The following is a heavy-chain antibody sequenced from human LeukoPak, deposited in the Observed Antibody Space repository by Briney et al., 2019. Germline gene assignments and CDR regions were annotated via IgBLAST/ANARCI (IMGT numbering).Heavy chain of an antibody. Sequence: SETLSLTCTVSGGSISSYYWSWIRQPPGKGLEWIGYIYYSGSTNYNPSLKSRVTISVDTSKNQFSLKLSSVTAADTAVYYCARTRDSSGWTGNYAFDIWGQGTMVTVSS. J-gene: IGHJ3*02. D-gene: IGHD6-19*01. CDR3: ARTRDSSGWTGNYAFDI. V-gene: IGHV4-59*08. CDR1: GGSISSYY. CDR2: IYYSGST.